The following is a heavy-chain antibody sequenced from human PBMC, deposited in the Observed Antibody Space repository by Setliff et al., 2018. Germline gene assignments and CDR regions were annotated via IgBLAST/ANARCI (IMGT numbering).Heavy chain of an antibody. CDR2: ISGSGGST. D-gene: IGHD3-10*01. V-gene: IGHV3-23*01. CDR3: AKALLSTAGSSYYGMDV. Sequence: GGSLRLSCAASGFTFSSYAMSWVRQAPGKGLEWVSAISGSGGSTYYADSVKGRFTISRDNSKNTLYLQMNSLRAEDTAVYYCAKALLSTAGSSYYGMDVWGQGTTVTVS. CDR1: GFTFSSYA. J-gene: IGHJ6*02.